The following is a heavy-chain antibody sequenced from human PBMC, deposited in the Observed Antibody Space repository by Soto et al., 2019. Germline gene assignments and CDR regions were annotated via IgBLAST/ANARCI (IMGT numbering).Heavy chain of an antibody. CDR1: GFSFGSYG. CDR2: ISYDGSNK. D-gene: IGHD3-9*01. V-gene: IGHV3-30*18. J-gene: IGHJ4*02. CDR3: AKEVRYILTGSATVDY. Sequence: GGSLRLSCGASGFSFGSYGMHWVRQAPGKGLEWVAYISYDGSNKYYADSVKGRITISRDNSKNTLYLQMNSLRAEDTAVYYCAKEVRYILTGSATVDYWGLGSLVTVSS.